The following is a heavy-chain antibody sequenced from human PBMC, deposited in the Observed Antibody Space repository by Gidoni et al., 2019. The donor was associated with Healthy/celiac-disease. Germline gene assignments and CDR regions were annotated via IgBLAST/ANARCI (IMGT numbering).Heavy chain of an antibody. D-gene: IGHD5-18*01. J-gene: IGHJ3*02. CDR3: AKGSTSGYSYGSAFDI. CDR1: GFTFDDYA. Sequence: EVQLVESGGGLVQPGRSLRLSCAASGFTFDDYAMHWVRQVPGKGLEWVSGISWNSGSIGYADSVKGRFTISRDNAKNSLYLQMNSLRAEDTALYYCAKGSTSGYSYGSAFDIWGQGTMVTVSS. V-gene: IGHV3-9*01. CDR2: ISWNSGSI.